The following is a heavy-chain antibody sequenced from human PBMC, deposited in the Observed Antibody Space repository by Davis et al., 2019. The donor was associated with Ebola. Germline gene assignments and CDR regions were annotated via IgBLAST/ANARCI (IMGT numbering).Heavy chain of an antibody. CDR2: INPNSGGT. CDR1: GYTFTGYY. V-gene: IGHV1-2*04. J-gene: IGHJ5*02. D-gene: IGHD1-26*01. Sequence: AASVKVSCKASGYTFTGYYLHWVRQAPGQGLEWMGWINPNSGGTNYAQKFQGLVTMTRDTSISTAYMELSRLRSDDTAVYYSARERSGTSNWFDPWGQGTLVTVSS. CDR3: ARERSGTSNWFDP.